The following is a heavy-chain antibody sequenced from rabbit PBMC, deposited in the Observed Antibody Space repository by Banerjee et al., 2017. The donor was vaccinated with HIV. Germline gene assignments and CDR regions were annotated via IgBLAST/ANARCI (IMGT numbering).Heavy chain of an antibody. CDR3: ARDLAGVIGWNFGL. V-gene: IGHV1S45*01. CDR2: IDAGDNGDT. CDR1: GFSFSSSYY. Sequence: QQQLEESGGGLVQPEGSLTLTCTASGFSFSSSYYMCWVRQAPGKGLEWIACIDAGDNGDTYYASWAKGRFTISKTSSTTVTLQMTSLIAADTATYFCARDLAGVIGWNFGLWGPGTLVTVS. J-gene: IGHJ4*01. D-gene: IGHD4-1*01.